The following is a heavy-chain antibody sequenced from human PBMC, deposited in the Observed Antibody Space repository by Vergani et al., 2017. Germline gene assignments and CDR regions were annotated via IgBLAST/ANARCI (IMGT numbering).Heavy chain of an antibody. CDR2: IIPIFGTA. CDR3: AREVSNYGGNSEDDAFDI. V-gene: IGHV1-69*13. D-gene: IGHD4-23*01. CDR1: GGTFSSYA. Sequence: QVQLVQSGAEVKKPGSSVKVSCKASGGTFSSYAISWVRQAPGQGLEWMGRIIPIFGTANYAQKFQGRVTITADESTSTAYMELSSLRSEDTAVYYCAREVSNYGGNSEDDAFDIWGQGTMVTVSS. J-gene: IGHJ3*02.